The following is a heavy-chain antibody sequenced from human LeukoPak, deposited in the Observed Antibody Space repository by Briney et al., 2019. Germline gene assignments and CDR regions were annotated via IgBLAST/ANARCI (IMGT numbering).Heavy chain of an antibody. V-gene: IGHV3-23*01. D-gene: IGHD6-19*01. CDR1: GFTFNTYA. Sequence: GGSLRLSCAASGFTFNTYAMNWVRQAPGKGLELVSAISRSDGSTYYADSVKGRFTISRDNSKNTLFLRMSSLRAEDTAVYYCAKGVAVAGSIDYWGQGTLVTVSS. J-gene: IGHJ4*02. CDR3: AKGVAVAGSIDY. CDR2: ISRSDGST.